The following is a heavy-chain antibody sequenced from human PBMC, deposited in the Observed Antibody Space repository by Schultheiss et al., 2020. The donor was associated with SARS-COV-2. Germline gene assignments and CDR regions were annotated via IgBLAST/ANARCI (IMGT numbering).Heavy chain of an antibody. CDR1: GYTFTSYG. Sequence: ASVKVSCMASGYTFTSYGITWVRQAPGQGLEWMGWISGYSNNTNYAQNLRDRVFMTTDTSTGTAYMELRYLRSDDTAVYYCARSDYDYIWGSYRPFDFWGQGTLVTVSS. V-gene: IGHV1-18*01. CDR3: ARSDYDYIWGSYRPFDF. D-gene: IGHD3-16*02. J-gene: IGHJ4*02. CDR2: ISGYSNNT.